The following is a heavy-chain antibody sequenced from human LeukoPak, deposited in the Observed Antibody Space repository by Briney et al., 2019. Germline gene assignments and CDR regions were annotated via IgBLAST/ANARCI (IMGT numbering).Heavy chain of an antibody. CDR2: ISAYNGNT. J-gene: IGHJ4*02. D-gene: IGHD3-9*01. V-gene: IGHV1-18*04. CDR1: GYTFTSYG. Sequence: ASVKVSCKASGYTFTSYGISWVRQAPGQGLEWMGWISAYNGNTNYAQKLQGRITMTTDTSTSTAYMELRSLRSDDTAVYYCARDRRYFDWLLADYWGQGTLVTVSS. CDR3: ARDRRYFDWLLADY.